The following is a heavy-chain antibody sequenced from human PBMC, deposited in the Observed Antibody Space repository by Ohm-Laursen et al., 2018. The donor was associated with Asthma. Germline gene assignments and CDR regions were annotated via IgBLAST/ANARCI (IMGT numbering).Heavy chain of an antibody. CDR1: GDSLTNGGLY. Sequence: PSETLSLTCTITGDSLTNGGLYWSWIRQHPGKGLEWLGYIFFRVNTDYNPSLKSRLTISADTSKNQFYLKLSSVTAADTAVYYCARDHRDYSYGMDVWGQGTTVTASS. V-gene: IGHV4-31*02. CDR2: IFFRVNT. J-gene: IGHJ6*02. CDR3: ARDHRDYSYGMDV.